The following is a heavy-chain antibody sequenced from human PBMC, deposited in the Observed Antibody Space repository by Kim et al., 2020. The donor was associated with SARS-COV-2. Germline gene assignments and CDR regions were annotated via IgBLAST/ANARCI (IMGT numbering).Heavy chain of an antibody. J-gene: IGHJ3*02. Sequence: RFTISRDNAKNALYLQMNSLRAEDTAVYYCARSESITMIVVVIKSDAFDIWGQGTMVTVSS. D-gene: IGHD3-22*01. CDR3: ARSESITMIVVVIKSDAFDI. V-gene: IGHV3-11*06.